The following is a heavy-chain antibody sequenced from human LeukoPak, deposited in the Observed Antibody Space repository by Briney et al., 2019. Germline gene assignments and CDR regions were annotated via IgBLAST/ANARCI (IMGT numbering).Heavy chain of an antibody. V-gene: IGHV3-33*08. D-gene: IGHD1-14*01. CDR3: ARDRGKLIDY. J-gene: IGHJ4*02. Sequence: GGSLRLSCAASGFTFTNAWMHWVRQAPGKGLEWVAVIWYDGSNKYYADSVKGRFTISRDNSKNTLYLQMNSLRAEDTAVYYCARDRGKLIDYWGQGTLVTVSS. CDR1: GFTFTNAW. CDR2: IWYDGSNK.